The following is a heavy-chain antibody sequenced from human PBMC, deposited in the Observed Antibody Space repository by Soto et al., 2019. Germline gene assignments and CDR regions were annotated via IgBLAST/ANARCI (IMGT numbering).Heavy chain of an antibody. CDR3: ARAVRLGYCSGGSCYPHNWFDP. D-gene: IGHD2-15*01. CDR1: GGSISSYY. V-gene: IGHV4-59*01. CDR2: IYYSGST. Sequence: SETLSLTCTVSGGSISSYYWSWIRQPPGKGLEWIGYIYYSGSTNYNPSLKSRVTISVDTSKNQFSLKLSSVTAADTAVYYCARAVRLGYCSGGSCYPHNWFDPWGQGTLVTVSS. J-gene: IGHJ5*02.